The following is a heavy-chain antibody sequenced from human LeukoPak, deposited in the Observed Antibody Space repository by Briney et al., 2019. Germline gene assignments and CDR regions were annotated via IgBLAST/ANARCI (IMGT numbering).Heavy chain of an antibody. CDR2: INGDGSDR. CDR1: GFTFTNFW. V-gene: IGHV3-7*03. J-gene: IGHJ6*02. Sequence: GGSLRLSCAASGFTFTNFWMSWVRQAPGKGLEWVANINGDGSDRYYMDSLKGRFTISRDNAKNSLYLQMNSLRVEDTAIYYCAIAYGLDVWGQGTTVTVSS. CDR3: AIAYGLDV.